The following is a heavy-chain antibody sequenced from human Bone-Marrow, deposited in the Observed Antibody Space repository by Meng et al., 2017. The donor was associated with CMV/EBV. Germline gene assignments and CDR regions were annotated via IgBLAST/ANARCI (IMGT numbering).Heavy chain of an antibody. CDR3: ARNTAMAHYGMDV. Sequence: GGSLRLSCAASGFTFSSYSMNWVRQAPGKGLEWVSVIYSGGSTYYADSVKGRFTISRDNSKNTLYLQMNSLRAEDTAVYYCARNTAMAHYGMDVWGQGTTVTVSS. D-gene: IGHD5-18*01. V-gene: IGHV3-53*01. CDR1: GFTFSSYS. J-gene: IGHJ6*02. CDR2: IYSGGST.